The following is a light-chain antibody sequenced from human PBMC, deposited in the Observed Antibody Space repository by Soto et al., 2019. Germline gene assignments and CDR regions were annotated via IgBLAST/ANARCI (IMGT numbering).Light chain of an antibody. V-gene: IGKV1-5*03. CDR3: QHYNSYSEA. CDR1: QSISSW. Sequence: DIQMTQSPATLSSSVGERFTITCRASQSISSWLAWYQQKPGKAPKLLIYKASSLESGVPSRFSGSGSGTEFTLTISSLQPDDFATYYCQHYNSYSEAFGQGTKVDIK. J-gene: IGKJ1*01. CDR2: KAS.